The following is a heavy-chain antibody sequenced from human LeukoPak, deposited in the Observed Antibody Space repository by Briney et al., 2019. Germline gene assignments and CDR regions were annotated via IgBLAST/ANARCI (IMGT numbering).Heavy chain of an antibody. D-gene: IGHD6-6*01. J-gene: IGHJ4*02. CDR2: ISAYNGNT. CDR1: GYTFTSYG. Sequence: GASVKVSCKASGYTFTSYGISWVRQAPGQGLEWMGWISAYNGNTNYAQKLQGRVTMTTDTSTSTAYMELRSLRSDDTAVYYCARDLSRPARLAVGYWGQGTLVTVSS. V-gene: IGHV1-18*01. CDR3: ARDLSRPARLAVGY.